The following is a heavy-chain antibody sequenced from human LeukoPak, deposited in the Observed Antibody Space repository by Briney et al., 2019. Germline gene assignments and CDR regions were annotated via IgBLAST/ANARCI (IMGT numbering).Heavy chain of an antibody. Sequence: ASVKVSCKASGYTFTSYGISWVRQAPGQGLEWMGYIITYNGNTNYAQKLQGRVTMTTDTSTSTAYMELSRLRSDDTAVYYCARVVVPAAISFGYYYYMDVWGKGTTVTVSS. CDR2: IITYNGNT. CDR1: GYTFTSYG. CDR3: ARVVVPAAISFGYYYYMDV. J-gene: IGHJ6*03. V-gene: IGHV1-18*01. D-gene: IGHD2-2*01.